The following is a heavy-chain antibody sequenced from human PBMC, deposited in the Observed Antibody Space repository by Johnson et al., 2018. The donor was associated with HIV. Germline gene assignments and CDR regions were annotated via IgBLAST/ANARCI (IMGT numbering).Heavy chain of an antibody. V-gene: IGHV3-30*18. CDR1: GFTFSSYG. J-gene: IGHJ3*02. Sequence: QLVESGGGVVQPGRSLRLSCAASGFTFSSYGMHWVRQAPGKGLEWVAVISYDGSNKYYADSVKGRFTISRDNSKNTLYLQMNSLRAEDTAVYYCAKCLDSGSYYGDHAFDIWGQGTMVTVSS. CDR3: AKCLDSGSYYGDHAFDI. D-gene: IGHD1-26*01. CDR2: ISYDGSNK.